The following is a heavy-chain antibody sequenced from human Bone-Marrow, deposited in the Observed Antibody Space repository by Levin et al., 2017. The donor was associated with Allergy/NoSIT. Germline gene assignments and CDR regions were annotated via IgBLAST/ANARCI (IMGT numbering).Heavy chain of an antibody. Sequence: ASVKVSCKASGYTFTGYYMHWVRQAPGQGLEWMGWINPNSGGTNYAQKFQGRVTMTRDTSISTAYMELSRLRSDDTAVYYCARSSRRPDTYSSGWPGDMDYWGQGTLVTVSS. V-gene: IGHV1-2*02. CDR2: INPNSGGT. CDR1: GYTFTGYY. CDR3: ARSSRRPDTYSSGWPGDMDY. J-gene: IGHJ4*02. D-gene: IGHD6-19*01.